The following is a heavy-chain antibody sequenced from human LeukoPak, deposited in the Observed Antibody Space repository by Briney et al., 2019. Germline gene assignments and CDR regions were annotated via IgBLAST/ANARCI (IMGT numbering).Heavy chain of an antibody. Sequence: GGSLRLSCAASGFTFSSYAMSWVRQAPGKGLEWVSAISGSGGSTYYADSVKGRFTISRDNSKNTLYLQMNSLRAEDTAVYYCARIVATTYITHDAFDIWGQGTMVTVSS. CDR2: ISGSGGST. V-gene: IGHV3-23*01. D-gene: IGHD5-12*01. J-gene: IGHJ3*02. CDR3: ARIVATTYITHDAFDI. CDR1: GFTFSSYA.